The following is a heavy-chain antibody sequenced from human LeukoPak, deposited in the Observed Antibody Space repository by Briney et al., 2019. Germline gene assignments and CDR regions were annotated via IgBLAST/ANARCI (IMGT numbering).Heavy chain of an antibody. CDR3: ARSYYVLDY. CDR1: GFTFSSYA. V-gene: IGHV4-39*01. D-gene: IGHD3-10*02. J-gene: IGHJ4*02. Sequence: GSLRLSCAASGFTFSSYAMSWVRQAPGKGLEWIGSIYYSGSTYYNPSLKSRVTISVDTSKNQFSLKLSSVTAADTAVYYCARSYYVLDYWGQGTLVTVSS. CDR2: IYYSGST.